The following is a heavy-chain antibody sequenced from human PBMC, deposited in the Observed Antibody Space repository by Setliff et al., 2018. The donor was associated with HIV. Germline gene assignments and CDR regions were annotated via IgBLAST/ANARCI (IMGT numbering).Heavy chain of an antibody. D-gene: IGHD2-8*01. CDR2: ISSSGTT. CDR1: DDSFSNYD. J-gene: IGHJ4*02. CDR3: ARLGRAIDNGGSSLRLDF. Sequence: SETLSLTCVVSDDSFSNYDWTWIRQSPGKALEWIGYISSSGTTTYNPSLRSRVTISIETSNTRFSLWLRSATAADTATYFCARLGRAIDNGGSSLRLDFWGQGMLVTVS. V-gene: IGHV4-4*09.